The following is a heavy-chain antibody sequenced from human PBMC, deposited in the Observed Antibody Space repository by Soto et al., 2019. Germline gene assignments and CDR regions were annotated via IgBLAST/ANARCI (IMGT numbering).Heavy chain of an antibody. D-gene: IGHD2-2*01. Sequence: EVQLVESGGGLVQPGGSLRLSCAASGFTFSSYWRHWVRQAPGKGLVWVSRINSDGSSTSYADSVKGRFTISRDNAKNTLYLQMNSLGAEDTAVYYCARDVAPDCSSTSCSPFDYWGQGTLVTVSS. CDR3: ARDVAPDCSSTSCSPFDY. CDR2: INSDGSST. V-gene: IGHV3-74*01. J-gene: IGHJ4*02. CDR1: GFTFSSYW.